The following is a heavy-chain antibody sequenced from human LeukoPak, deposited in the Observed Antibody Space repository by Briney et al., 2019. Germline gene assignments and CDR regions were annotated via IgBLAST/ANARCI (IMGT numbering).Heavy chain of an antibody. Sequence: GAPLKISCKGSGSRFTSYWIGWVHQMPGKGLEWMGIIYPGDSETRYSPSFQGQVTISADKSISTAYLQWSSLKASDTAMYYCARTTGYDFWSGYCYDYWGQGTLVTVSS. CDR3: ARTTGYDFWSGYCYDY. CDR2: IYPGDSET. CDR1: GSRFTSYW. J-gene: IGHJ4*02. V-gene: IGHV5-51*07. D-gene: IGHD3-3*01.